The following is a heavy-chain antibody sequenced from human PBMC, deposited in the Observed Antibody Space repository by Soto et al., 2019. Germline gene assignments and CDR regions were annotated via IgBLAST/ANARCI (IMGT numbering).Heavy chain of an antibody. CDR2: INGDTHEA. Sequence: QVQLVQSGAEVKKPGASVTVSCKASGYTFDRYAMSWLRQAPGQRLEWMGWINGDTHEATYAQKFQGRVSLTRDRSTTTAYVELRRLRYDDTAVYYWARDGPTDHWGQGTLVTVSS. CDR1: GYTFDRYA. J-gene: IGHJ5*02. V-gene: IGHV1-18*01. CDR3: ARDGPTDH.